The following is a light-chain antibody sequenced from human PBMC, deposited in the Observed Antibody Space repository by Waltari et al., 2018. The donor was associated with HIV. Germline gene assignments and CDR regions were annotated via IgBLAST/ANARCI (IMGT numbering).Light chain of an antibody. CDR1: QSVSSSY. CDR3: QQYGSSPRT. Sequence: EIVLTQSPGTLSSSPGERANLSCRARQSVSSSYLAWYQQKPGQAPRLLIYGASSRATGIPDRFSGSGSGTDFTLTISRLEPEDFAVYYCQQYGSSPRTFGQGTKVEIK. CDR2: GAS. J-gene: IGKJ1*01. V-gene: IGKV3-20*01.